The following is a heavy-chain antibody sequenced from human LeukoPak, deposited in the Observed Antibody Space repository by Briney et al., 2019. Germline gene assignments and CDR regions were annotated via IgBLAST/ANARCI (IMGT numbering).Heavy chain of an antibody. CDR2: IYYSGST. J-gene: IGHJ4*02. D-gene: IGHD2-2*01. Sequence: SETLSLTCTVSGGSISSSSYYWGWIRQPPGKGLEWIGSIYYSGSTYYNPSLKSRVTISVDTPKNQFSLKLSSVTAADTAVYYCARAGAYCSSTSCYEYVDYWGQGTLVTVSS. CDR1: GGSISSSSYY. V-gene: IGHV4-39*07. CDR3: ARAGAYCSSTSCYEYVDY.